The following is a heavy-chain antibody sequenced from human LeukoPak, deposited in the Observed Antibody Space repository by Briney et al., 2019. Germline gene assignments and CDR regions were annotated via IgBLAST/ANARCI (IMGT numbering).Heavy chain of an antibody. J-gene: IGHJ4*02. V-gene: IGHV3-30*02. CDR2: IRYDGTNK. Sequence: GGSLRLSCAASGFTFSSYGMHWVRQAPCRGPEWVAFIRYDGTNKYYADSVKGRFTISRDNPKNTLYLQMNSLRAEDTAVYYCAKGPATVPSRPHDWGQGTLVTVSS. CDR3: AKGPATVPSRPHD. D-gene: IGHD4-17*01. CDR1: GFTFSSYG.